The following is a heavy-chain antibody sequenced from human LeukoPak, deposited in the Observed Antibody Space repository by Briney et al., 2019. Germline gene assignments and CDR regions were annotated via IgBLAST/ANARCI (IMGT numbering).Heavy chain of an antibody. Sequence: GRPLRRSCTASGFTFGDYAMSWVRQAPGKGREWVGFITSKAYGGKTEYATYMKGRFTISRDDSKSTAYLQMDSLKTEDTAVYYCTRVEYCSGGGCSSDYWGQGTLVTVSS. V-gene: IGHV3-49*04. CDR2: ITSKAYGGKT. CDR1: GFTFGDYA. CDR3: TRVEYCSGGGCSSDY. D-gene: IGHD2-15*01. J-gene: IGHJ4*02.